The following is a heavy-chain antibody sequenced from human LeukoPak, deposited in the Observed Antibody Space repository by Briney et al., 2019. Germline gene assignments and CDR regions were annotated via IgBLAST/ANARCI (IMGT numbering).Heavy chain of an antibody. CDR1: GGSISSGSYY. Sequence: SETLSLTCTVSGGSISSGSYYWSWIRQPAGKGLEWIGRIYTSGSTNYNPSLKSRVTISVDTSKNQFSLKLSSVTAADTAVYYCARRDWFFTNNWFDPWGQGTLVTVSS. CDR3: ARRDWFFTNNWFDP. CDR2: IYTSGST. D-gene: IGHD3/OR15-3a*01. V-gene: IGHV4-61*02. J-gene: IGHJ5*02.